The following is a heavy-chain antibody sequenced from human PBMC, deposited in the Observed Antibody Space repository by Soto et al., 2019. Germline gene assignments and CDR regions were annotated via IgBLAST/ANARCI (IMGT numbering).Heavy chain of an antibody. J-gene: IGHJ4*02. CDR3: ATAPGPY. V-gene: IGHV4-30-2*01. CDR1: GGSISSGGYS. Sequence: QLQLQESGSGLVKPSQTLSLTCAVSGGSISSGGYSWSWIRQPPGKGLEWIGYIYHSGSTYYNTSLKSRVTLSVDRPTTQFSLKLSSVTAADTAVYSGATAPGPYWGQGTLVTVSS. CDR2: IYHSGST.